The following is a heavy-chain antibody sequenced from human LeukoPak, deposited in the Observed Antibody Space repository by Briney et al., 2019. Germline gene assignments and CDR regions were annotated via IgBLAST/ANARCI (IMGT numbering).Heavy chain of an antibody. CDR2: INPNSGDT. V-gene: IGHV1-2*02. CDR1: GYTFTGYY. Sequence: GASVKVSCKASGYTFTGYYIHWVRQAPGQGLEWMGWINPNSGDTNYAQKFQGRVTMTRDTSIGTAYMELSWLRYDDTAVYYCARPRTYYYDSSLDYWGQGILVTVSS. D-gene: IGHD3-22*01. J-gene: IGHJ4*02. CDR3: ARPRTYYYDSSLDY.